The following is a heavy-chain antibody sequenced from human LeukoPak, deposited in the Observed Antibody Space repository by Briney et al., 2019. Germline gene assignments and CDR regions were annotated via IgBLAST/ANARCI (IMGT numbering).Heavy chain of an antibody. J-gene: IGHJ6*03. CDR2: INPSGGST. V-gene: IGHV1-46*01. CDR1: GYTFTSYY. D-gene: IGHD4-11*01. CDR3: ARGGYSNYYMDV. Sequence: ASVKVSCKASGYTFTSYYMHWVRQAPGQGLEWMGIINPSGGSTSYAQKFQGRVTMTRDMSTSIVYMELSSLRSEDTAVYYCARGGYSNYYMDVWGKGTTVTVSS.